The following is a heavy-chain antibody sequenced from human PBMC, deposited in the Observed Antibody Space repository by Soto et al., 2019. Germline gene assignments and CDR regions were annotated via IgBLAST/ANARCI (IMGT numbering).Heavy chain of an antibody. CDR3: APLTPRTMPSSSRSPI. J-gene: IGHJ4*02. V-gene: IGHV4-39*01. Sequence: SETLSLTCTVSGGSISSSSYYWGWIRQPPGKGLEWIGSIYYSGSTYYNPSLKSRVTISVDTSKNQFSLKLSSVTAADTAVYYCAPLTPRTMPSSSRSPIWGQGTLVT. D-gene: IGHD6-13*01. CDR2: IYYSGST. CDR1: GGSISSSSYY.